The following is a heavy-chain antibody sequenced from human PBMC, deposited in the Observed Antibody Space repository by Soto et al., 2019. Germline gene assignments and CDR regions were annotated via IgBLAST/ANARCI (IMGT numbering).Heavy chain of an antibody. CDR3: ARRGYYAISAFDI. D-gene: IGHD2-8*01. CDR1: GGSISSSSYY. J-gene: IGHJ3*02. V-gene: IGHV4-39*01. CDR2: IYYSGST. Sequence: SETLSLTCTVSGGSISSSSYYWGWIRQPPGKGLEWIGSIYYSGSTYYNPSLKSRVTISVDTSKNQFSLKLSSVTAADTTVYYCARRGYYAISAFDIWGQGTMVTVSS.